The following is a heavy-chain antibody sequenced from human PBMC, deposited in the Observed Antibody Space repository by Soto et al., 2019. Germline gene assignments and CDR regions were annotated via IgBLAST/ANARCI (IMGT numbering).Heavy chain of an antibody. CDR1: GGSVSSGSYY. CDR2: IYYSGST. D-gene: IGHD5-12*01. CDR3: ARDGGGYNFFDY. V-gene: IGHV4-61*01. J-gene: IGHJ4*02. Sequence: SETLSLTCTVSGGSVSSGSYYWSWIRQPPGKGLEWIGYIYYSGSTNYNPSLKGRVTISVDTSKNQFSLKLSSVTAADTAVYYCARDGGGYNFFDYWGKGTLVTVSS.